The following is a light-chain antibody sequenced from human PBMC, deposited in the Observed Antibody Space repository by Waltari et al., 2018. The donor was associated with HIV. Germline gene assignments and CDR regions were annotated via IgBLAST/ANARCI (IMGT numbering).Light chain of an antibody. J-gene: IGLJ2*01. CDR3: QSSDSTLSGSV. V-gene: IGLV1-40*01. Sequence: QSVLTQPPSVSGAPGQRVTLSCTGTRSNIGTHEVQGYQQLPGTAPRLLIYNTKSRPSGAPDRFSRSNSGTSASLAINGLQAEDEADYYCQSSDSTLSGSVFGGGTKLTVL. CDR1: RSNIGTHE. CDR2: NTK.